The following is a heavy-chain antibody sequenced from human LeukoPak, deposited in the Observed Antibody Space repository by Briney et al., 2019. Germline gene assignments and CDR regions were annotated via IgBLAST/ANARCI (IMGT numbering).Heavy chain of an antibody. D-gene: IGHD4-17*01. CDR2: SSAYNGKT. V-gene: IGHV1-18*04. J-gene: IGHJ4*02. CDR1: GYTFTNYG. CDR3: ARDKGSMTTVTNFDY. Sequence: GASVTVSFKGSGYTFTNYGISWVGQAPGQGGEGMGWSSAYNGKTNYTQKLQGRVTMTTDTSTSTAYMELRSLRSDDTAVYYCARDKGSMTTVTNFDYWGQGTLVTASS.